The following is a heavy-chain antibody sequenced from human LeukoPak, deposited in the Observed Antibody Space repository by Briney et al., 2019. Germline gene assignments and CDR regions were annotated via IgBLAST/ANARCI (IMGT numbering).Heavy chain of an antibody. D-gene: IGHD6-13*01. CDR1: GYIFTSYG. J-gene: IGHJ4*02. CDR3: ARSGSSSWSSLLDY. Sequence: ASVKVSCKASGYIFTSYGITWVRQAPGQGLEWMGRITTFNDRTVLAEKFRARITMTTDTTTAYMTLRKLRSDDTAVYYCARSGSSSWSSLLDYWGQGSLVIASS. CDR2: ITTFNDRT. V-gene: IGHV1-18*01.